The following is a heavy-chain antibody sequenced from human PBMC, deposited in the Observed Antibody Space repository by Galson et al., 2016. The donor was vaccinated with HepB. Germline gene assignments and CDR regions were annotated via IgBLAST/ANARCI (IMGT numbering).Heavy chain of an antibody. V-gene: IGHV3-48*03. D-gene: IGHD6-13*01. J-gene: IGHJ4*02. CDR3: ARVGASSRWYEAVLQDMMDY. CDR1: GFTFSSYE. Sequence: SLRLSCAASGFTFSSYEMNWVRQAPGKGLEWVSYISPSSSTIYYADSVKGRFSISRDNAKNSLYLQMNSLRAEDTALYYCARVGASSRWYEAVLQDMMDYWGQGTLVTVSS. CDR2: ISPSSSTI.